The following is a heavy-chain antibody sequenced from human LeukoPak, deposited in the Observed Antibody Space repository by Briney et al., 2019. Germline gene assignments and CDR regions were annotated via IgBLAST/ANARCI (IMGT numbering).Heavy chain of an antibody. CDR1: GGSISSSSYY. J-gene: IGHJ4*02. CDR2: IYYSGST. Sequence: SETLSLTCTVSGGSISSSSYYWGWIRQPPGKGLEWIGSIYYSGSTYYNPSLKSRVTISVDTSKNQFSLKLSSVTAADTAVYYCARDDVGYCSSTSCYTSPDYWGQGTLVTVSS. D-gene: IGHD2-2*02. V-gene: IGHV4-39*02. CDR3: ARDDVGYCSSTSCYTSPDY.